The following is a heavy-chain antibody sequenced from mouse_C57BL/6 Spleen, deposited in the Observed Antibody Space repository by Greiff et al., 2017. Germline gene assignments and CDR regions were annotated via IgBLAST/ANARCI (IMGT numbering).Heavy chain of an antibody. D-gene: IGHD1-1*01. V-gene: IGHV1-64*01. CDR1: GYTFTSYW. CDR2: IHPNSGST. J-gene: IGHJ2*01. CDR3: AFITTVVAGDY. Sequence: VQLQQPGAELVKPGASVKLSCKASGYTFTSYWMHWVKQRPGQGLEWIGMIHPNSGSTNYNEKFKSKATLTVDKSSSTAYMQLSSLTSEDSAVYYRAFITTVVAGDYWGQGTTLTVSS.